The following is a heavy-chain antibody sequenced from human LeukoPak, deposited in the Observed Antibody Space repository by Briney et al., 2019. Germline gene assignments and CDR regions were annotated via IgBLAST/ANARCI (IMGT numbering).Heavy chain of an antibody. V-gene: IGHV1-69*02. D-gene: IGHD6-19*01. Sequence: SVKVSCKASRVTFNSCSISWVRQAPGHGLDWMGRIIPLLGIVNYAQKFQGKVTITADKSTNTAYMELSSLRSEDTAMYYCARLTKRTGWCDYWGQGTLVTVSS. CDR3: ARLTKRTGWCDY. CDR2: IIPLLGIV. CDR1: RVTFNSCS. J-gene: IGHJ4*02.